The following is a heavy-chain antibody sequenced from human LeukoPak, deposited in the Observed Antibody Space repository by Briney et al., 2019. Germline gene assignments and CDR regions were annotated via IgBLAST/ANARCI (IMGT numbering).Heavy chain of an antibody. CDR2: INPNSGGT. Sequence: ASVKVSCKASGYTFTGYYMHWVRQAPGQGLEWMGWINPNSGGTNYAQKFQGRVTMTRDTSISTAYMELSRLRSDDTAVYYCAKVVPDIVVVPPAIVGSFAICGQGTMATASS. CDR1: GYTFTGYY. D-gene: IGHD2-2*01. V-gene: IGHV1-2*02. CDR3: AKVVPDIVVVPPAIVGSFAI. J-gene: IGHJ3*02.